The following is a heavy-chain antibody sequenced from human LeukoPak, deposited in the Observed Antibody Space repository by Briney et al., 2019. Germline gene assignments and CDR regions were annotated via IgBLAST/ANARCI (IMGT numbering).Heavy chain of an antibody. Sequence: SETLSLTCTVSGGSISSGGYYWSWIRQHPGKGLEWIGYIYYSGSTYYNPSLKSRVTISVDTSKNQFSLKLSSVTAADTAVYYCARRRGIVVVPAAIRRGDWFDPWGQGTLVTVSS. D-gene: IGHD2-2*02. CDR3: ARRRGIVVVPAAIRRGDWFDP. CDR2: IYYSGST. J-gene: IGHJ5*02. CDR1: GGSISSGGYY. V-gene: IGHV4-31*03.